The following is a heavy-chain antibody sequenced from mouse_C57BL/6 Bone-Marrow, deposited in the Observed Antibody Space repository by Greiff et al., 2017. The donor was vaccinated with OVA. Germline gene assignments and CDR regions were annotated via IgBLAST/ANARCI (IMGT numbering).Heavy chain of an antibody. Sequence: QVQLKQPGAELVKPGASVKMSCKASGYTFTSYWITWVKQRPGQGLEWIGDIYPGSGSTNYNEKFKSKATLTVDTSSSTAYMQLSSLTSEDSAVYYCARAPLLLRSAWFAYWGQGTLVTVSA. CDR3: ARAPLLLRSAWFAY. J-gene: IGHJ3*01. CDR2: IYPGSGST. CDR1: GYTFTSYW. V-gene: IGHV1-55*01. D-gene: IGHD1-1*01.